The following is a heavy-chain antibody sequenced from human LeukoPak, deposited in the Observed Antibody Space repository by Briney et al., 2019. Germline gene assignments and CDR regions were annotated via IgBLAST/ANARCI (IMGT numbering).Heavy chain of an antibody. J-gene: IGHJ4*02. Sequence: ASVKVSCKVSGYTLTELSMHWVRQAPGKGLEWMGGFDPEDGETIYAQKFQGRVTMTEDTSTDTAYMELNSLRAEDTAVYYCATDSNDYGDSWGQGTLVTVSS. V-gene: IGHV1-24*01. CDR3: ATDSNDYGDS. CDR1: GYTLTELS. CDR2: FDPEDGET.